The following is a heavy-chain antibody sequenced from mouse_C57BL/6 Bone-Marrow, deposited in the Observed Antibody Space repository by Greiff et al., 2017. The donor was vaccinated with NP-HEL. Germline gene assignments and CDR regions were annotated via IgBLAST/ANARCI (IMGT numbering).Heavy chain of an antibody. D-gene: IGHD1-1*01. Sequence: VQLQQSGAELVRPGASVKLSCTASGFNIKDDYMHWVKQRPEQGLEWIGWIDPENGDTEYASKFQGKATITADTSSNTAYLQLSSLTSEDTAVYYCTTRYLARWDHFDYWGKGTTLTVSS. V-gene: IGHV14-4*01. J-gene: IGHJ2*01. CDR3: TTRYLARWDHFDY. CDR1: GFNIKDDY. CDR2: IDPENGDT.